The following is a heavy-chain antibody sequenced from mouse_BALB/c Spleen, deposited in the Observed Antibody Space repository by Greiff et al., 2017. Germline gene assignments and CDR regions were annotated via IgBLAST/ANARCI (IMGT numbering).Heavy chain of an antibody. CDR2: INSNGGST. CDR1: GFTFSSYG. Sequence: EVQLVESGGGLVQPGGSLKLSCAASGFTFSSYGMSWVRQTPDKRLELVATINSNGGSTYYPDSVKGRFTISRDNAKNTLYLQMSSLKSEDTAMYYCARDREYGNAWGQGALVTVSA. J-gene: IGHJ3*01. D-gene: IGHD2-10*02. CDR3: ARDREYGNA. V-gene: IGHV5-6-3*01.